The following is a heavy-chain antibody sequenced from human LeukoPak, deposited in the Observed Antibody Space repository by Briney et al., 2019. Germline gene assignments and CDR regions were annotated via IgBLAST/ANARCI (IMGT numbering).Heavy chain of an antibody. CDR2: ISSSGSTI. D-gene: IGHD5-12*01. CDR1: GFTFSDYY. CDR3: ARDHYSGYDLDY. V-gene: IGHV3-11*01. Sequence: GGSLRLSCAASGFTFSDYYMSWIRQAPGKGLEWVSYISSSGSTIYYADSVKGRFTISRDNAKNSLYPQMNSLRAEDTAVYYCARDHYSGYDLDYWGQGTLVTVSS. J-gene: IGHJ4*02.